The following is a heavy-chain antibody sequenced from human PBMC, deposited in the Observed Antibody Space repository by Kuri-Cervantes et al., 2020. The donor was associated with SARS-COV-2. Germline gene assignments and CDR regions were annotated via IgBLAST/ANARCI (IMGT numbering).Heavy chain of an antibody. CDR3: VRGTEDYSGARSFFDS. CDR1: GFSFSTYW. Sequence: GESLKTSCAASGFSFSTYWMNWVRQAPGKGLEWVANIKKDDTEYYYVDSVRGRFTISRDNAKNAMYLQMNSLRAEDTAIYYCVRGTEDYSGARSFFDSWGQGTPVTVSS. J-gene: IGHJ4*02. CDR2: IKKDDTEY. D-gene: IGHD4-11*01. V-gene: IGHV3-7*03.